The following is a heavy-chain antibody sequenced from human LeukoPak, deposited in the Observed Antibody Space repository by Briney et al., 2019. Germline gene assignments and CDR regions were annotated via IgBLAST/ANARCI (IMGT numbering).Heavy chain of an antibody. J-gene: IGHJ6*03. CDR2: ISWDGGTI. Sequence: GGSLRLSCAASGLNFDDYTMHWLRQPPGKGLQWVSLISWDGGTIYYADSVKGRFTISRDNSKEVLYLHMDSLTTDDTALYYCAKMAVENYYDSSDYSNYYMDAWGKGTTVIVS. V-gene: IGHV3-43*01. D-gene: IGHD3-22*01. CDR3: AKMAVENYYDSSDYSNYYMDA. CDR1: GLNFDDYT.